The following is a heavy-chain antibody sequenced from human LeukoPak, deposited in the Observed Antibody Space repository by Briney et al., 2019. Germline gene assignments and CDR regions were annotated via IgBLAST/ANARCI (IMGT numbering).Heavy chain of an antibody. J-gene: IGHJ4*02. CDR2: IYYSGST. Sequence: PSETLSLTCTVSGGSISSGGYSWIWIRQPPGKGLEWIGSIYYSGSTYYNPSLKSRVTISVDTSKNQFSLKLSSLTAAETAVYYCARQYGSGSAYTPVVDLWGQGTLVTVSS. CDR3: ARQYGSGSAYTPVVDL. D-gene: IGHD3-10*01. V-gene: IGHV4-39*01. CDR1: GGSISSGGYS.